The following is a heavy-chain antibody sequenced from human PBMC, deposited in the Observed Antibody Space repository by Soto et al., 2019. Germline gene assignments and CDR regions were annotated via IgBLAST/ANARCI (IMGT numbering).Heavy chain of an antibody. V-gene: IGHV3-66*01. J-gene: IGHJ3*02. CDR1: GFIVSDTY. CDR3: AREPRYCRVGSCSTTGDAYDI. D-gene: IGHD2-15*01. Sequence: EVQLVESGGGLVQPGGSLRLSCTASGFIVSDTYVNWVRQAPGKGLEWVSVISNRGDTHYADSVRGRFSLSRDISDNTLHLQMTSLRVEDTAVYYCAREPRYCRVGSCSTTGDAYDIWGQGTLVTVSS. CDR2: ISNRGDT.